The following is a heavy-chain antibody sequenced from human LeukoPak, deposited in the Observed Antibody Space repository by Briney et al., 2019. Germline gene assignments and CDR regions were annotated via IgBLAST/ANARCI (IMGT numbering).Heavy chain of an antibody. Sequence: ASVKVSCKASGYTFTSYYMHWVRQAPGQGLEWMGIINPSGGSTSYAQKFQGRVTMTRDTSTSTAYMELRSLRSDDTAVYYCARDSYGADPFDYWGQGTLVTVSS. V-gene: IGHV1-46*01. D-gene: IGHD5-18*01. CDR3: ARDSYGADPFDY. CDR2: INPSGGST. J-gene: IGHJ4*02. CDR1: GYTFTSYY.